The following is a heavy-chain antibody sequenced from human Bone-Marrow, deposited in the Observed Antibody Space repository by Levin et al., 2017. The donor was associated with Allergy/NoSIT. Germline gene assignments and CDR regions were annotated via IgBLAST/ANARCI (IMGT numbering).Heavy chain of an antibody. V-gene: IGHV4-39*07. Sequence: SETLSLTCTVSGGSISNSRFYWGWIRQPPGKGLEWIGSIYYNGITYYNPSLKSRVTISIATSKNQFSLKVNSVTAADTAVYYCASTFGVVSNNFDYWGQGTLVTVSS. D-gene: IGHD3-3*01. CDR3: ASTFGVVSNNFDY. J-gene: IGHJ4*02. CDR2: IYYNGIT. CDR1: GGSISNSRFY.